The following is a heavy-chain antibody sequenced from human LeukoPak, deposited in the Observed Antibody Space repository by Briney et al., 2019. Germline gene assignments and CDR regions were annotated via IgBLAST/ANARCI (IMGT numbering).Heavy chain of an antibody. V-gene: IGHV4-59*01. CDR2: ISSSGST. CDR1: GDSFSSYH. CDR3: ARVGRGDHTWGSYYCDH. J-gene: IGHJ4*02. D-gene: IGHD3-16*01. Sequence: SETLSLTCTVSGDSFSSYHWSWLRQPPGKGLEWIGYISSSGSTSYNPSLETRLTISVDTSKNQFSLKLSSVTAADTAVYYCARVGRGDHTWGSYYCDHRGQGTLVSVSS.